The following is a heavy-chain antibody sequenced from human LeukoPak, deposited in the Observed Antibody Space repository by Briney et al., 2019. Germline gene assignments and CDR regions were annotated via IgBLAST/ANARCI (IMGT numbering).Heavy chain of an antibody. D-gene: IGHD6-19*01. J-gene: IGHJ4*02. Sequence: PSETLSLTCSVSGGSISSYYWSWIRQPPGKGLEWIGYIYYSGSTNYNPSLKSRVSISVDTSKNHISLKLSSVTAADTAVYYCARIEYNSGWYYFDDWGQGTLVTVSS. V-gene: IGHV4-59*01. CDR3: ARIEYNSGWYYFDD. CDR2: IYYSGST. CDR1: GGSISSYY.